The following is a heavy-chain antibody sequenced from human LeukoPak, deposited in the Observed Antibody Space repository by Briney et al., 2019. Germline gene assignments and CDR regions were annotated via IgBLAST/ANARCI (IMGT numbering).Heavy chain of an antibody. J-gene: IGHJ5*02. CDR1: GFTFSSYW. CDR3: ARAGEYDYVWGSYNWFDP. D-gene: IGHD3-16*01. V-gene: IGHV3-74*01. Sequence: PGGSLRLSCAASGFTFSSYWMHRVRQVPGKGLVWVSRINSDGSSTSYADSVKGRFTISRDNAKNTLYVQMNSLRAEDTAVYYCARAGEYDYVWGSYNWFDPWGQGTLVTVSS. CDR2: INSDGSST.